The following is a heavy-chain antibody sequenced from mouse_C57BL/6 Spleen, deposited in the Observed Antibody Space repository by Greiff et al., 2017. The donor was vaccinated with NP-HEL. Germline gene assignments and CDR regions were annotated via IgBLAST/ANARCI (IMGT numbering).Heavy chain of an antibody. CDR1: GYTFTSYW. Sequence: VQLQQPGAELVKPGASVKLSCKASGYTFTSYWMQWVKQRPGQGLEWIGEIDPSDSYTNYNQKFKGKATLTVDTSSSTAYMQLSSLTSEDSAVYYCAPTGDGYYVIAYWGQGTLVTVSA. CDR2: IDPSDSYT. J-gene: IGHJ3*01. D-gene: IGHD2-3*01. CDR3: APTGDGYYVIAY. V-gene: IGHV1-50*01.